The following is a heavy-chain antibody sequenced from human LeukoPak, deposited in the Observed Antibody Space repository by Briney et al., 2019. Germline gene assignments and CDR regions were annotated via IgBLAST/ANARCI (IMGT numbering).Heavy chain of an antibody. V-gene: IGHV1-58*02. D-gene: IGHD6-13*01. CDR3: AASNSSSYYGMDV. CDR1: GFTFTSSA. Sequence: GTSVKVSCKASGFTFTSSAMQWVRQARGQRLEWIGWIVVGSGNTNYAQKFQERVTITRDMSTSTAYMELSSLRSEATAVYYCAASNSSSYYGMDVWGQGTMVTVSS. J-gene: IGHJ6*02. CDR2: IVVGSGNT.